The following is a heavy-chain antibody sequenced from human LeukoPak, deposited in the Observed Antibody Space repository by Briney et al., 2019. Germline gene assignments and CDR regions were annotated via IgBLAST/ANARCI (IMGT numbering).Heavy chain of an antibody. CDR3: ARGGYYYDSSGLNYYFDY. CDR1: GFTFSSYA. D-gene: IGHD3-22*01. V-gene: IGHV4-34*01. J-gene: IGHJ4*02. Sequence: GSLRLSCAASGFTFSSYAMSWVRQPPGKGLEWIGEINHSGSTNYNPSLKSRVTISVDTSKNQFSLKLSSVTAADTAVYYCARGGYYYDSSGLNYYFDYWGQGTLVTVSS. CDR2: INHSGST.